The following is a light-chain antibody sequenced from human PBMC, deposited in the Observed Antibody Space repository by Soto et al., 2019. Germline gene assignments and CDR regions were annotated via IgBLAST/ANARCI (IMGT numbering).Light chain of an antibody. Sequence: ELVFTQSPGTLSLSPGERATISCRASQSVGSNFLAWYQQKPGQAPRLLINVASSRATGIPDRFSGSGSGTDFTLTISRLEPEDFAVYYCQQYGTSPIAFGQGTRLEIK. V-gene: IGKV3-20*01. CDR2: VAS. CDR1: QSVGSNF. J-gene: IGKJ5*01. CDR3: QQYGTSPIA.